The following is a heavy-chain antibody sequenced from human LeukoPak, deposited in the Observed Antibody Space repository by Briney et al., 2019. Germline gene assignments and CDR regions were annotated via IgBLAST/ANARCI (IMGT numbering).Heavy chain of an antibody. CDR2: ISGSGGST. CDR3: AKQGYSSSWYRDAFDI. D-gene: IGHD6-13*01. CDR1: GFTFSSYA. V-gene: IGHV3-23*01. Sequence: GGSLRLSCAASGFTFSSYAMSWVRQAPGKGLEWVSAISGSGGSTHYADSVKGRFTISRDNSKNTLYLQMNSLRAEDTAVYYCAKQGYSSSWYRDAFDIWGQGTMVTVSS. J-gene: IGHJ3*02.